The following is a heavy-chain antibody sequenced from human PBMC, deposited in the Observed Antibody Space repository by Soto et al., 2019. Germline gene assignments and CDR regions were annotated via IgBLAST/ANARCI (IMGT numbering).Heavy chain of an antibody. CDR3: AKDSASVGYCSSGSCYSDY. CDR2: ISGSGGST. J-gene: IGHJ4*02. CDR1: GFTFSSYA. D-gene: IGHD2-15*01. V-gene: IGHV3-23*01. Sequence: GGSLRLSCAASGFTFSSYAMSWVRQAPGKGLEWVSGISGSGGSTYPPDSVKGRFTISRANSKNTLYLQMNSLRAEDTAVYYCAKDSASVGYCSSGSCYSDYWGQGTLVTVSS.